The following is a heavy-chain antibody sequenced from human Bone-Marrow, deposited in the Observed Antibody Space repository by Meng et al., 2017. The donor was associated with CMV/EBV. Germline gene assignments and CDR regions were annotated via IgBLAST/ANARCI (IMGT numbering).Heavy chain of an antibody. CDR2: INPGGGST. CDR1: GYTFTGYY. CDR3: ARGGRRSRSVGVGVVRGMDD. D-gene: IGHD2-2*01. V-gene: IGHV1-46*01. J-gene: IGHJ6*02. Sequence: SVKVSCKASGYTFTGYYLHWVRQAPGQGLEWMGLINPGGGSTSYAQRFQGRVTMTRDTSTSTVYMELSSLRSKDMAVYDCARGGRRSRSVGVGVVRGMDDWGQGTTVTVSS.